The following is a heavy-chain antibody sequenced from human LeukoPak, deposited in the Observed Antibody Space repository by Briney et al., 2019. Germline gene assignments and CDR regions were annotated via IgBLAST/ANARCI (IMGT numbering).Heavy chain of an antibody. J-gene: IGHJ6*02. CDR1: GGSVSSGSYY. V-gene: IGHV4-61*01. CDR3: ARDLTGENYYDSSGCYHYYYYYGMDV. CDR2: IYYSGST. Sequence: IPSETLSLTCTVSGGSVSSGSYYWSWIRQPPGKGLEWIGYIYYSGSTNYNPSLKSRVTISVDTSKNQFSLKLSSVTAADTAVYYCARDLTGENYYDSSGCYHYYYYYGMDVWGQGTTVTVSS. D-gene: IGHD3-22*01.